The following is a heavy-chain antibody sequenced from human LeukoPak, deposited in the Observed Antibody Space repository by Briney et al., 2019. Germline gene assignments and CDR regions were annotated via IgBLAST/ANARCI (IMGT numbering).Heavy chain of an antibody. J-gene: IGHJ3*02. Sequence: SETLSLTCTASGGSISSYYWSWIRQPPGKGLEWIGYIYYSGSTNYNPSLKSRVTISVDTSKNQFSLKLSSVTAADTAVYYCARAPPPPTVTPRSGAFDIWGQGTMVTVSS. V-gene: IGHV4-59*01. CDR3: ARAPPPPTVTPRSGAFDI. CDR1: GGSISSYY. CDR2: IYYSGST. D-gene: IGHD4-17*01.